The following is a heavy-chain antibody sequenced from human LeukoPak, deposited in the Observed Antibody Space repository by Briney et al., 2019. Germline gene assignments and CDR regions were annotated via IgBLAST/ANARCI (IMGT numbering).Heavy chain of an antibody. J-gene: IGHJ4*02. V-gene: IGHV4-4*07. CDR1: GGSISSYY. D-gene: IGHD3-22*01. CDR3: ARVTGYMIEDYFDY. CDR2: IHTSGST. Sequence: SETLSLTCTVSGGSISSYYWSWIRQPAGKGLEWIGRIHTSGSTNYNPSLKSRVSMPVDTSKNQFSLKLSSVTAADTAVYYCARVTGYMIEDYFDYWGQGTLVTVSS.